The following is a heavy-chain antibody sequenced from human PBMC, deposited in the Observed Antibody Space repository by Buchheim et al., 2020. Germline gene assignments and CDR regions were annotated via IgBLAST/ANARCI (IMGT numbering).Heavy chain of an antibody. V-gene: IGHV3-23*01. Sequence: EVQLLESGGGLVQPGGSLRLSCAASGFTFSSYAMSWVRQAPGKGLEWVSAISGSGGSTYYADSVKGRFTISRDNSKNTLYLQMNSLRAEDTAIYYCAKDHLARSWPPWYWFDPWGQGTL. J-gene: IGHJ5*02. D-gene: IGHD6-13*01. CDR1: GFTFSSYA. CDR3: AKDHLARSWPPWYWFDP. CDR2: ISGSGGST.